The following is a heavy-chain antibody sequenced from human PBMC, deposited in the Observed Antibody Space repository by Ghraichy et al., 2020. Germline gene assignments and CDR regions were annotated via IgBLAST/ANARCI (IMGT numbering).Heavy chain of an antibody. CDR2: ISGSGGST. Sequence: GGSLRLSCAASGFTFSSYAMSWVRQAPGKGLEWVSAISGSGGSTYYADSVKGRFTISRDNSKNTLYLQMNSLRAEDTAVYYCAKPPYYYDSSGYYWIFDYWGQGTLVTVSS. CDR3: AKPPYYYDSSGYYWIFDY. D-gene: IGHD3-22*01. CDR1: GFTFSSYA. J-gene: IGHJ4*02. V-gene: IGHV3-23*01.